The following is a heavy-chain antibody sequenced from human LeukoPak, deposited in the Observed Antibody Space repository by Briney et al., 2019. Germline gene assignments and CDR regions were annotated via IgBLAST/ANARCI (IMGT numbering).Heavy chain of an antibody. CDR2: FSNSGET. J-gene: IGHJ4*02. V-gene: IGHV3-23*01. CDR1: GFTFSTYA. D-gene: IGHD4-23*01. Sequence: GGSLRLSCAASGFTFSTYAMAWVRQAPGKGLEWVSAFSNSGETHYADSVTGRFTISRDNSKNTLYLQMNSLRADDTALYYCAKDLRLSVGTSPFDYWGQGTLVTVSS. CDR3: AKDLRLSVGTSPFDY.